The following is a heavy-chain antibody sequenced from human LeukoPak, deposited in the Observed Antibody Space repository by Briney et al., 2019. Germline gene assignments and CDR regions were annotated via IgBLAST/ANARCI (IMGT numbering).Heavy chain of an antibody. D-gene: IGHD3-10*01. CDR3: TTDSPHYYGSGSYHFDY. J-gene: IGHJ4*02. CDR2: IKSKTDGGTT. V-gene: IGHV3-15*01. Sequence: PGGSLRLSCAASGFTFSDAWMSWVRQAPGKGLEWVGHIKSKTDGGTTDYAAPVKDRFTISRDDSKNTLYLQMNSLKTEDTAVYYCTTDSPHYYGSGSYHFDYWGQGTLVTVSS. CDR1: GFTFSDAW.